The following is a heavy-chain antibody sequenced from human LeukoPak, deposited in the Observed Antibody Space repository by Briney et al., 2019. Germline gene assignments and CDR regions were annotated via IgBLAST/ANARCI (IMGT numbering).Heavy chain of an antibody. D-gene: IGHD2-15*01. J-gene: IGHJ5*02. Sequence: ASVKVSCKASGYTFTIYGISWVRQAPGQGLEWMGWISGYNGNTGYAQKFQGRVTMTRNTSINTAYMELSSLRSEDTAVYYCARGQFPYCSGGSCYSSWFDPWGQGTLVTVSS. CDR2: ISGYNGNT. CDR3: ARGQFPYCSGGSCYSSWFDP. V-gene: IGHV1-8*02. CDR1: GYTFTIYG.